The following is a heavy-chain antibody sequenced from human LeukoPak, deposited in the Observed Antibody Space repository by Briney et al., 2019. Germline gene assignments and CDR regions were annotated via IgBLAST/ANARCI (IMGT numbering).Heavy chain of an antibody. CDR1: GFTFSSYS. Sequence: GGSLRLSCAASGFTFSSYSVNWVRQAPGKGLEWVSSIGSSSTYIYYADSVKGRFTISRDNAKNSLFLQMNSLRAKDTAVYYCARVYSSGWGTDAFDIWGQGTMVTVSS. V-gene: IGHV3-21*01. D-gene: IGHD6-19*01. CDR2: IGSSSTYI. CDR3: ARVYSSGWGTDAFDI. J-gene: IGHJ3*02.